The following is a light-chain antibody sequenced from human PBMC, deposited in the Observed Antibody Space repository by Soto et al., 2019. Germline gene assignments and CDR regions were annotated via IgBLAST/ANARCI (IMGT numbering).Light chain of an antibody. V-gene: IGKV1-5*01. Sequence: DIQMTQSPSTMSASVGDRVTITCRASQSISSWLAWYQQKPGQAPRLLMYAASTRATGIPARFSGSGSGAEFTLTISSLQSEDFASYYCQQYNSYPLTFGGGTKVDIK. CDR2: AAS. J-gene: IGKJ4*01. CDR1: QSISSW. CDR3: QQYNSYPLT.